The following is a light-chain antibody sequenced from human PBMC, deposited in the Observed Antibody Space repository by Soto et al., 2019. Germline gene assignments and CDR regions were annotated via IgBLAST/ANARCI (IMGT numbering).Light chain of an antibody. J-gene: IGLJ1*01. CDR1: STDFVSYNR. Sequence: QSALTQPPSVSGSPGQSVTISCTGTSTDFVSYNRVSWYQQPPGTAPKLIIYEASNRPSGVPDRFSGSKSGNMASLTISGLQAADEADYYCSLYTSENTYVFGTGTRSPS. V-gene: IGLV2-18*01. CDR3: SLYTSENTYV. CDR2: EAS.